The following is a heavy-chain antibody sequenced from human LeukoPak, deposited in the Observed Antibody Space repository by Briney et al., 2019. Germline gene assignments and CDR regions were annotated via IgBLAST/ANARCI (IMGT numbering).Heavy chain of an antibody. D-gene: IGHD3-22*01. CDR1: GFTFSSYA. V-gene: IGHV3-23*01. CDR2: ISGSGGST. CDR3: AKRSSYYSDSSGYRSEYYFDY. Sequence: GGSLRLFCAASGFTFSSYAMSWVRQAPGKGLEWVSVISGSGGSTYYADSVKGRFTISRDNSKNTLHLQMNSLRAEDTAVYYCAKRSSYYSDSSGYRSEYYFDYWGQGTLVTVSS. J-gene: IGHJ4*02.